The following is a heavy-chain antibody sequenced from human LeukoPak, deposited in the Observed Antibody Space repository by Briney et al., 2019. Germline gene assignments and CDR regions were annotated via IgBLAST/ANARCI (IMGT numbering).Heavy chain of an antibody. CDR3: ARVSTAVSLAIDY. CDR1: GFTFSNYA. CDR2: IWYDGSYK. J-gene: IGHJ4*02. V-gene: IGHV3-33*01. D-gene: IGHD6-13*01. Sequence: PGRSLRLSCAASGFTFSNYAMHWVRQAPGKGLEWMAIIWYDGSYKYYADSVKGRFTISRDNSKNTLYLQVNSLTAEDTAVYYCARVSTAVSLAIDYWGQGTLVTVST.